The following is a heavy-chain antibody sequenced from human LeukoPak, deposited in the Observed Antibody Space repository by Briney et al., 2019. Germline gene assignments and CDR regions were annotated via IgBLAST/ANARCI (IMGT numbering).Heavy chain of an antibody. CDR3: ARSPEYQLLPDY. Sequence: GGSLRLSCAASGFTFDDYGMSWVRQAPGKGLEWVSGINWNGGSTGYADSVEGRFTISRGNAKNSLYLQMNSLRAEDTALYYCARSPEYQLLPDYWGQGTLVTVSS. D-gene: IGHD2-2*01. V-gene: IGHV3-20*04. J-gene: IGHJ4*02. CDR1: GFTFDDYG. CDR2: INWNGGST.